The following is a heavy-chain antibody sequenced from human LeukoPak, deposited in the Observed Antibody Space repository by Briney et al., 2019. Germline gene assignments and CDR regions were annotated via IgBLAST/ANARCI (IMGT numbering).Heavy chain of an antibody. CDR3: ARYYDSSGYPYYYYYYMDV. CDR1: GGSISSYY. CDR2: IYTSGST. V-gene: IGHV4-4*07. D-gene: IGHD3-22*01. Sequence: PSETLSLTCTVSGGSISSYYWSWIRQPAGKGLEWIGRIYTSGSTNYNPSLKSRVTMSVDTSKNQFSLKLSSVTAADTAVYYCARYYDSSGYPYYYYYYMDVWGNGTTVTVSS. J-gene: IGHJ6*03.